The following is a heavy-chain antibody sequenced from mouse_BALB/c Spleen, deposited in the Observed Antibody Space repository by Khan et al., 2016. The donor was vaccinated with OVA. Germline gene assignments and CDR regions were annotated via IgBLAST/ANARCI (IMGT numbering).Heavy chain of an antibody. CDR1: GFTFSSFG. J-gene: IGHJ2*01. CDR3: ARGNWAY. D-gene: IGHD4-1*01. V-gene: IGHV5-17*02. CDR2: INSGSTTI. Sequence: EVELVESGGGLVQPGGSRNLSCAASGFTFSSFGMHWVRQAPEKGLEWVAYINSGSTTIYYADPVKGRSTISRDNPKNTLFLQMTSLSSEDTAMYYCARGNWAYWGQGTTLTVSS.